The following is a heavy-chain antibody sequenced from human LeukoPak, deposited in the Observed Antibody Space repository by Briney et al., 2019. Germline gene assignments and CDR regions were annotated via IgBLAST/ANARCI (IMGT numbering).Heavy chain of an antibody. CDR3: ARTTEGGYSYGSFYYYYMDV. CDR1: GFTFSSHA. Sequence: GGSLRLSCAGSGFTFSSHAMSWVRQAPGKGLEWVSAMSGSGGSTYYADSVKGRFTISRDNSKNTLYLQMNSLRAEDTAVYYCARTTEGGYSYGSFYYYYMDVWGKGATVTISS. J-gene: IGHJ6*03. V-gene: IGHV3-23*01. CDR2: MSGSGGST. D-gene: IGHD5-18*01.